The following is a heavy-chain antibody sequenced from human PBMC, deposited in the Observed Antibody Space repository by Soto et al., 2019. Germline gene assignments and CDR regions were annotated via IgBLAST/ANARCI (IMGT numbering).Heavy chain of an antibody. J-gene: IGHJ5*02. V-gene: IGHV4-61*01. CDR2: IYFTGST. CDR3: TRGPPRVQWFDP. Sequence: ETLSLTCTVSGGAVSSGTYYWSWIRQPPGKGLEWIGHIYFTGSTNYNPSLKSRVTMSLDTSRNQFSLKLSSVIAADTAVYYCTRGPPRVQWFDPWGLGTLVTVSS. CDR1: GGAVSSGTYY.